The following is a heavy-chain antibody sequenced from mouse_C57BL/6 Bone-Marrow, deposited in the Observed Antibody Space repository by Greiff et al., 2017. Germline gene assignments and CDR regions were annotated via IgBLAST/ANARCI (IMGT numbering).Heavy chain of an antibody. D-gene: IGHD2-5*01. V-gene: IGHV1-82*01. J-gene: IGHJ1*03. CDR3: ARPYYSNYWYFDV. CDR2: IYPGDGDT. Sequence: QVQLKESGPELVKPGASVKISCKASGYAFSSSWMNWVKQRPGKGLEWIGRIYPGDGDTNYNGKFKGKATLTADKSSSTAYMQLSSLTSEDSAVYFCARPYYSNYWYFDVWGTGTTVTVSS. CDR1: GYAFSSSW.